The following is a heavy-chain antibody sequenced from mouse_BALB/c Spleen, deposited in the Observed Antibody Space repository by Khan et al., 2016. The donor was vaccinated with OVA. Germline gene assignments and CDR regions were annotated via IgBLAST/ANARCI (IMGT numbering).Heavy chain of an antibody. V-gene: IGHV2-9*02. CDR1: GFSLTSYG. Sequence: QVQLKESGPGLVAPSQSLSITCTVSGFSLTSYGVHWVRQPPGKGLEWLGVIWTGGSTNYNSALMSRLSISKDNSKSQVFLKMNSLQTDDTAMYYCARYYGNYGWYFHVWGAGTTVTVSS. CDR2: IWTGGST. CDR3: ARYYGNYGWYFHV. J-gene: IGHJ1*01. D-gene: IGHD2-1*01.